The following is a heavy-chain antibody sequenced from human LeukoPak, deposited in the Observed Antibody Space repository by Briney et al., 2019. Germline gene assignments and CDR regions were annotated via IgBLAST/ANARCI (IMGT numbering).Heavy chain of an antibody. CDR1: GFTFSSYA. Sequence: GGSLRLSCAASGFTFSSYAMSWVRQAPGKGLEWVSAIGGSGGSTFYADSVKGRFTISRDNSKNTLSLQMNSLRAEDTAVYFCAKGEEDFDYWGQGTLVTVSS. D-gene: IGHD1-26*01. CDR3: AKGEEDFDY. CDR2: IGGSGGST. J-gene: IGHJ4*02. V-gene: IGHV3-23*01.